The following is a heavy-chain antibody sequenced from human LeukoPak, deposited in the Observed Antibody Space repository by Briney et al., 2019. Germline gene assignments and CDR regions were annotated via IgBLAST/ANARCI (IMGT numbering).Heavy chain of an antibody. CDR3: ARGANCSGGSCYPDTRFDP. V-gene: IGHV4-34*01. CDR2: INHGGST. CDR1: GGSFSGYY. J-gene: IGHJ5*02. D-gene: IGHD2-15*01. Sequence: SETLSLTCAVYGGSFSGYYWSWIRQPPGKGLEWIGEINHGGSTNYNPSLKSRVTISVDTSKNQFSLKLSSVTAADTAVYYCARGANCSGGSCYPDTRFDPWGQGTLVTVSS.